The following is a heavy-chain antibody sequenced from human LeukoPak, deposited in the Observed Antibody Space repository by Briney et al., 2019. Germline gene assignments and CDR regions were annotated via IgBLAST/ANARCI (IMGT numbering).Heavy chain of an antibody. Sequence: SETLSLTCTVSGGSISSYYWSWIRQPPGKGLEWIGSIYYSGSTNYNPSLKSRVTISVDTSKNQFSLKLSSVTAADTAVYYCARHSGPYGSRWFDYWGQGTLVTVSP. CDR3: ARHSGPYGSRWFDY. D-gene: IGHD6-13*01. CDR1: GGSISSYY. J-gene: IGHJ4*02. V-gene: IGHV4-59*08. CDR2: IYYSGST.